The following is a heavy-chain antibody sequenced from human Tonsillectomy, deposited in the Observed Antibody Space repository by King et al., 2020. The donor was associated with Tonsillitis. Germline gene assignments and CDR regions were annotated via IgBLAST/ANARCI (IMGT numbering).Heavy chain of an antibody. CDR2: ISYDGSNK. D-gene: IGHD3-22*01. V-gene: IGHV3-33*05. J-gene: IGHJ4*02. Sequence: VQLVQSGGGVVQPGRSLRLSCAASGFTFRSYAMHWVRQAPGKGLEWVAVISYDGSNKYYADSLKGRFTISRDNSKNTLYLQMNSLRAEDTAVYYCRSGYYDYWGQGTLVTVSS. CDR3: RSGYYDY. CDR1: GFTFRSYA.